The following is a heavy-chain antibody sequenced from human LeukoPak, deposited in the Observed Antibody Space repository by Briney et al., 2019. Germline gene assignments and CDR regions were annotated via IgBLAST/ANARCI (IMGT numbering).Heavy chain of an antibody. Sequence: GGSLRLSCAASGFTFSSSEMTWVRQAPGKGLEWLSYIHGTGSPIYYADSVKGRFTISRDNAKNSLYLQMNSLRAEDTAVYYCARRVGGWGQGTLVTVSS. D-gene: IGHD3-10*01. J-gene: IGHJ4*02. CDR2: IHGTGSPI. CDR3: ARRVGG. CDR1: GFTFSSSE. V-gene: IGHV3-48*03.